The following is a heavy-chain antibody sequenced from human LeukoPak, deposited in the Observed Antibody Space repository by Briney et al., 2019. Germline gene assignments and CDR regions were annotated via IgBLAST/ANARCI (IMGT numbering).Heavy chain of an antibody. V-gene: IGHV1-2*02. J-gene: IGHJ4*02. CDR1: GYTFTGYY. CDR3: ARDHNGYGGNSVYDY. Sequence: ASVKVSCKASGYTFTGYYMHWVRQAPGQGLEWMGRINPNSGGTNYAQKFQGRVTMTRDTSISTAYMELSRLRSDDTAVYYCARDHNGYGGNSVYDYWGQGTLVTVSS. D-gene: IGHD4-23*01. CDR2: INPNSGGT.